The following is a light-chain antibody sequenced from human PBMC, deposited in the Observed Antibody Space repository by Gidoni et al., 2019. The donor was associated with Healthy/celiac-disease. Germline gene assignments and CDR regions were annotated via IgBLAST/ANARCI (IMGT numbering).Light chain of an antibody. CDR2: GAS. J-gene: IGKJ3*01. Sequence: EIVLTQSPGTLSLSPGERATLSCRASQSVSSSYLAWYQPKPGQAPRLLIYGASSRATGIPDRFSGSGSGTDFTLTISRLEPEDFAVYYCQQYRGTFGPGTKVDIK. CDR1: QSVSSSY. V-gene: IGKV3-20*01. CDR3: QQYRGT.